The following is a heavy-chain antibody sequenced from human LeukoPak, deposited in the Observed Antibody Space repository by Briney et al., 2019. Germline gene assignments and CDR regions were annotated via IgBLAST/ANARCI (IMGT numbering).Heavy chain of an antibody. V-gene: IGHV3-30*18. CDR2: ISYDGSNK. J-gene: IGHJ4*02. CDR1: GFTFSSYG. D-gene: IGHD2-21*02. Sequence: PGGSLRLSCAASGFTFSSYGMHWVRQAPGKGLEWVAVISYDGSNKYYADSVKGRFTISRDNSKNTLYLQMNSLRAEDAAVYYCAKDSHIVVVTAGYYFDYWGQGTLVTVSS. CDR3: AKDSHIVVVTAGYYFDY.